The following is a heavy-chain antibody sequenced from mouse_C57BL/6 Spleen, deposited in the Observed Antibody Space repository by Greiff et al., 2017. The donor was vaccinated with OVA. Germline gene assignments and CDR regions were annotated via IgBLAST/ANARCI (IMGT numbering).Heavy chain of an antibody. V-gene: IGHV10-3*01. D-gene: IGHD2-5*01. CDR3: VRDRYSNYSAWFAY. CDR2: IRSKSSNYAT. Sequence: EVKLMESGGGLVQPKGSLKLSCAASGFTFNTYAMHWVRQAPGKGLEWVARIRSKSSNYATYYADSVKYRFTISRDDSQSMLYLQMNNLKTEDTAMYYGVRDRYSNYSAWFAYWGQGTLVTVSA. J-gene: IGHJ3*01. CDR1: GFTFNTYA.